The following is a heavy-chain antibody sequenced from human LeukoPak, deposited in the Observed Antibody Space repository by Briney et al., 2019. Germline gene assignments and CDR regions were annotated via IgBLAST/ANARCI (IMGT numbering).Heavy chain of an antibody. CDR2: MNPNSGNT. CDR3: ARGLDRMRVFDY. V-gene: IGHV1-8*02. J-gene: IGHJ4*02. Sequence: ASVKVSCKASGGTFSSYAISWVRQAPGPGLEWMGRMNPNSGNTGYAQKFQGRVTMTRNTSISTAHMELSSLRSEDTAVYYCARGLDRMRVFDYWGQGTLVTVSS. D-gene: IGHD1-1*01. CDR1: GGTFSSYA.